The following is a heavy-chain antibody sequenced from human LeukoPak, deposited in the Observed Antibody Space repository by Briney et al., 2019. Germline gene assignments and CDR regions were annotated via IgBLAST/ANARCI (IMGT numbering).Heavy chain of an antibody. Sequence: GGSLRLSCAASGFTFSSCAMSWVRQAPGKGLEWVSTISGSGGSTYYADSVKGRFTISRDNSKNTLYLQMNSLRAEDTAVYYCAKGVAWRIAVAGTDFDYWGQGTLVTVSS. V-gene: IGHV3-23*01. J-gene: IGHJ4*02. CDR3: AKGVAWRIAVAGTDFDY. CDR2: ISGSGGST. CDR1: GFTFSSCA. D-gene: IGHD6-19*01.